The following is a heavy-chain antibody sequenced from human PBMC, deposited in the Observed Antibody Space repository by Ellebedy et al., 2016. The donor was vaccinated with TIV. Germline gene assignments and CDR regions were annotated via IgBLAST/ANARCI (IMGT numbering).Heavy chain of an antibody. D-gene: IGHD2-2*03. Sequence: GESLKISXAASGFIFSSYSMNWVRQAPGKGLVWVSRINNDGTATTYADSVKGRFTISRDNTKNTLYLQMNSLRAEDTGVYYCARRSSGYCVGVKCTTDFDYWGQGTLVTVSS. CDR3: ARRSSGYCVGVKCTTDFDY. J-gene: IGHJ4*02. CDR2: INNDGTAT. CDR1: GFIFSSYS. V-gene: IGHV3-74*01.